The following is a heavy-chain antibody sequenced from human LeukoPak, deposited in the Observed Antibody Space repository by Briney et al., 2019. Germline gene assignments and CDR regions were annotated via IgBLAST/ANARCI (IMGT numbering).Heavy chain of an antibody. V-gene: IGHV5-51*01. D-gene: IGHD3-22*01. Sequence: GEALKISLKGSWYSFTSYWNGWGRQGPGKGVGVGGINYPGDSDTRYSPSFQGQVTISADKSISTAYLQWSSLKASDTAMYYCATYYYDSSGYYYYFDYWGQGTLVTVSS. CDR1: WYSFTSYW. CDR2: NYPGDSDT. J-gene: IGHJ4*02. CDR3: ATYYYDSSGYYYYFDY.